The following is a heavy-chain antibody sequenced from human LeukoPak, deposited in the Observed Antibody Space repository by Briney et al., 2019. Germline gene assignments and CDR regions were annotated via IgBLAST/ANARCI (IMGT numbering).Heavy chain of an antibody. Sequence: GGSLRLSCAASGFTFDDYAIHWVRQAPGKGLEWVSLISGDGGNTYYADSVKGRFTLSRDNSKNSLYLQMNSLRSEDTAFYYCAKDKALGYCSAGSCLYLDYWGQGTRVTVSS. J-gene: IGHJ4*02. CDR3: AKDKALGYCSAGSCLYLDY. D-gene: IGHD2-15*01. CDR2: ISGDGGNT. CDR1: GFTFDDYA. V-gene: IGHV3-43*02.